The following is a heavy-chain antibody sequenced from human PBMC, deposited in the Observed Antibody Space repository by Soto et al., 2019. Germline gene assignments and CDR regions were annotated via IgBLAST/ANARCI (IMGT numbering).Heavy chain of an antibody. J-gene: IGHJ6*02. V-gene: IGHV1-18*01. D-gene: IGHD6-13*01. CDR2: ISGDNINS. CDR1: GFTFSDYG. Sequence: ASVKVSCKASGFTFSDYGLSWVRQAPGQPLEWMGWISGDNINSKYSQKFQGRLTMTTDTSTATASMELRSLTSDDTAVYYCGREGQQLAQEKYYQFNGMDVWGQGTTVTVSS. CDR3: GREGQQLAQEKYYQFNGMDV.